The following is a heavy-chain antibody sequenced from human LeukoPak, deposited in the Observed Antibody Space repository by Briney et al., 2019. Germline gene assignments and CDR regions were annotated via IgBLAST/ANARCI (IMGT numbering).Heavy chain of an antibody. J-gene: IGHJ4*02. D-gene: IGHD3-3*01. CDR2: ISAYNGNT. CDR3: ARGGMSGHHPVDY. V-gene: IGHV1-18*01. Sequence: ASVKVSCKVSGYTLTELSMHWVRQAPGQGLEWMGWISAYNGNTNYAQKLQGRVTMTTDTSTSTAYMELRSLRSDDTAVYYCARGGMSGHHPVDYWGQGTLVTVSS. CDR1: GYTLTELS.